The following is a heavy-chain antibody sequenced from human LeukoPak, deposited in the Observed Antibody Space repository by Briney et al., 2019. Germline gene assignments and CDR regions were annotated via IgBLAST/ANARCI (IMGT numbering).Heavy chain of an antibody. CDR1: GYTFTSYY. D-gene: IGHD1-26*01. Sequence: ASVKVSCKASGYTFTSYYMHWVRQAPGQGLEWMGIIDPSGGSTSYAQKFQGRVTMTRDTSTSTVYMELSSLRSKDTAVYYCARDGTAVGATPPSYYYYYMDVWGKGTTVTISS. CDR3: ARDGTAVGATPPSYYYYYMDV. V-gene: IGHV1-46*01. J-gene: IGHJ6*03. CDR2: IDPSGGST.